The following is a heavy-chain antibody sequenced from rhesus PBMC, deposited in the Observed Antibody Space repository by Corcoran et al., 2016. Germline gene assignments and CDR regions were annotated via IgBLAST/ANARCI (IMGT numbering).Heavy chain of an antibody. CDR3: ARDQGGVAAATTFDY. V-gene: IGHV4S12*01. CDR1: GGSIRSSNWG. D-gene: IGHD6-43*01. CDR2: IYSNTERT. J-gene: IGHJ4*01. Sequence: QVQLQESGPGLVKPSETLSLTCAGSGGSIRSSNWGSWIRQHPGKGLGWIGGIYSNTERTNYNPSLKNRVTISKDTSKNQFSLKLSSVTTADTAVYYCARDQGGVAAATTFDYWGQGVLVTVSS.